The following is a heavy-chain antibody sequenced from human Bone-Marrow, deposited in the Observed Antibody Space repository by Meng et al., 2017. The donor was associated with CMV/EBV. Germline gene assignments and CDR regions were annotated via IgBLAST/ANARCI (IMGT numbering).Heavy chain of an antibody. CDR1: GFTFSSYA. V-gene: IGHV3-23*01. J-gene: IGHJ4*02. D-gene: IGHD5-12*01. Sequence: GGPLRLSCAASGFTFSSYAMSWVRQAPGKGLEWVSAISGSGGSTYYADSVKGRFTISRDNAKKSLYLQMNSLRAEDTAVYFCARNGRVATTNPFDSWGQGSLVTVSS. CDR3: ARNGRVATTNPFDS. CDR2: ISGSGGST.